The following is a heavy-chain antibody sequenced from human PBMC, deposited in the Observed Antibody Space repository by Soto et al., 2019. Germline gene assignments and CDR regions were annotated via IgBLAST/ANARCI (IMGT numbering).Heavy chain of an antibody. Sequence: GGSLRLSCAASGFTFSSFAMSWVRQAPGKGLEWVSAIRGGGGGTYYADSVKGRFTISRDNSKNTQYLQMNSLRAEDTAVYYCARVLGGSGSPVDYWGQGTLVTVS. CDR1: GFTFSSFA. J-gene: IGHJ4*02. CDR2: IRGGGGGT. V-gene: IGHV3-23*01. CDR3: ARVLGGSGSPVDY. D-gene: IGHD2-15*01.